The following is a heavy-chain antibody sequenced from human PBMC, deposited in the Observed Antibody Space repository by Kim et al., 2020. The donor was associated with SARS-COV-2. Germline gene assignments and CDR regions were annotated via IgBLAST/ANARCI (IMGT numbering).Heavy chain of an antibody. V-gene: IGHV3-23*01. CDR2: ISGSGGST. Sequence: GWSLRLSCAASGFTFSSYAMSWVRQAPGKGLEWVSAISGSGGSTYYADSVKGRFTISRDNSKNTLYLQMNSLRAEDTAVYYCAKAEYCSGGSCYFDYWGQGTLVTVSS. J-gene: IGHJ4*02. CDR3: AKAEYCSGGSCYFDY. CDR1: GFTFSSYA. D-gene: IGHD2-15*01.